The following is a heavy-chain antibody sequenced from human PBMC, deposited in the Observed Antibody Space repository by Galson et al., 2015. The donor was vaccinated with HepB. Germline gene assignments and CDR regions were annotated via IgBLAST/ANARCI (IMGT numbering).Heavy chain of an antibody. CDR3: ATSYYYDSSGYKGAIDY. D-gene: IGHD3-22*01. CDR2: IVPSDSYI. J-gene: IGHJ4*02. V-gene: IGHV5-10-1*01. CDR1: GYRFTNYW. Sequence: QSGAEVKKPGESLRISCKGSGYRFTNYWISWVRQVPGKGLEWMGRIVPSDSYIKYSPSFQGHVTISADKSISTAYLQWSSLKASDTTMYYCATSYYYDSSGYKGAIDYWGQGTLVTVSP.